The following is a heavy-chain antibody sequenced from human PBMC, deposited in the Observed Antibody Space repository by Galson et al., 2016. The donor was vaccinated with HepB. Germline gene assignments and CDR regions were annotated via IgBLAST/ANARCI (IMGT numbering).Heavy chain of an antibody. D-gene: IGHD3-3*01. CDR1: GFTFISYG. CDR2: ISYDGRNQ. Sequence: SLRLSCAVSGFTFISYGMHWVRQASGKGLEWVAVISYDGRNQHYADSVKGRFTISRDNSKNTLYLQMNSLRPEDTAVYYCAKDLTIFGMIMSPGDWGQGTLVTVSS. V-gene: IGHV3-30*18. J-gene: IGHJ4*02. CDR3: AKDLTIFGMIMSPGD.